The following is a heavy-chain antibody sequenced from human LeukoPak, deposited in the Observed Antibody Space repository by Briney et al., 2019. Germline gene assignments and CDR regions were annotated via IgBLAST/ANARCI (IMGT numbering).Heavy chain of an antibody. J-gene: IGHJ5*02. V-gene: IGHV3-43*02. CDR2: ISGDGGST. CDR3: AKGPFLNYDFWSGYPDWFDP. CDR1: GFTFDDYA. D-gene: IGHD3-3*01. Sequence: GGSLRLSCAASGFTFDDYAMHWVRQAPGKGLEWVSLISGDGGSTYYADFVKGRFTISRDNSKNSLYLQMNSLRTEDTALYYCAKGPFLNYDFWSGYPDWFDPWGQGTLVTVSS.